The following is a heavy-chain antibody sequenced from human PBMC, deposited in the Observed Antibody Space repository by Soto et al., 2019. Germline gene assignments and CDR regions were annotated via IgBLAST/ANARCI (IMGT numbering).Heavy chain of an antibody. CDR2: LYYGRSA. J-gene: IGHJ4*02. V-gene: IGHV4-59*01. CDR3: ALRSMAVVPDY. Sequence: QVQLQESGPGLVKPSETLSLTCAVSGDSISSYYCMWIRQPPGKGLESIGYLYYGRSANYNPSLKSRVTLSVDTSANQCALTLSSMTAADTAVYYCALRSMAVVPDYWGQGTLVTVSS. D-gene: IGHD3-22*01. CDR1: GDSISSYY.